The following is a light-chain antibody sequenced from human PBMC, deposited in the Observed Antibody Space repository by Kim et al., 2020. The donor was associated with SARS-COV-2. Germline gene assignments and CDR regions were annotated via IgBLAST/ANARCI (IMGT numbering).Light chain of an antibody. Sequence: QSALTQPASVSRSPGQSITISCTGTSSDVGGYNIVSWYQQHPGKAPKLMIYDVSERPSGVSNRFSGSKSGNTASLTISGLQAEDEADYYCSSYTSSSTWVFGGGTQLTVL. CDR1: SSDVGGYNI. V-gene: IGLV2-14*01. CDR3: SSYTSSSTWV. CDR2: DVS. J-gene: IGLJ3*02.